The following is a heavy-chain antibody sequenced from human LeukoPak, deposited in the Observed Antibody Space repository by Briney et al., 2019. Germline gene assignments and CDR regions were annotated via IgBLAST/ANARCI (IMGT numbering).Heavy chain of an antibody. CDR3: ARDGPRSSGSYPI. J-gene: IGHJ3*02. D-gene: IGHD3-10*01. CDR1: GFTVSSNY. Sequence: GGSLRLSCAASGFTVSSNYMSWVRQAPGKGLEWVSIIYSGGSASYADSVKGRFTISRDNSKNTLYLQMNSLRAEDTAVYYCARDGPRSSGSYPIWGQGTMVTVSS. V-gene: IGHV3-53*01. CDR2: IYSGGSA.